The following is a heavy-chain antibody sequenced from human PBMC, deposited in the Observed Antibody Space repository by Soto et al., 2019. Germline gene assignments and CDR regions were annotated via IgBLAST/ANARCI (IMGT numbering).Heavy chain of an antibody. J-gene: IGHJ6*02. CDR1: GDSVSSNSAA. V-gene: IGHV6-1*01. Sequence: QTLSLTCAISGDSVSSNSAAWNWIRQSPSRGLEWLGRTYYRSKWYNDYAVSVKSRITINPDTSKNQFSLQLNSVTPEDTAVYYCARDRLTMVRGVIIYYYGMDVWGQGTTVTVSS. D-gene: IGHD3-10*01. CDR3: ARDRLTMVRGVIIYYYGMDV. CDR2: TYYRSKWYN.